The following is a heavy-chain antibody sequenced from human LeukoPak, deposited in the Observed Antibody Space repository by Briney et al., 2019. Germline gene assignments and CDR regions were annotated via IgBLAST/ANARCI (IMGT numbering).Heavy chain of an antibody. J-gene: IGHJ4*02. CDR3: ARHLAQHSSGWYWEWDY. CDR2: IYYSGST. CDR1: GGSISTSNYY. Sequence: SETLSLTCTVSGGSISTSNYYWGWIRQPPGKGLEWIGSIYYSGSTYYNPSLKSRVTISVDTSKNQFSLKLSSVTAADTAVYYCARHLAQHSSGWYWEWDYWGQGTLVTVSS. V-gene: IGHV4-39*07. D-gene: IGHD6-19*01.